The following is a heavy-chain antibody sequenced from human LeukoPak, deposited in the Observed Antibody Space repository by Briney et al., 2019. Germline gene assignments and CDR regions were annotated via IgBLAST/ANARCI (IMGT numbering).Heavy chain of an antibody. Sequence: GGSLRLSCAASGFTFSSYSMNWARQAPGKGLEWVSSISSSSSYIYYADSVKGRFTISRDNAKNSLYLQMNSLRAEDTAVYYCARVDYLLGDAFDIWGQGTMVTVSS. CDR1: GFTFSSYS. CDR2: ISSSSSYI. D-gene: IGHD4-11*01. V-gene: IGHV3-21*01. CDR3: ARVDYLLGDAFDI. J-gene: IGHJ3*02.